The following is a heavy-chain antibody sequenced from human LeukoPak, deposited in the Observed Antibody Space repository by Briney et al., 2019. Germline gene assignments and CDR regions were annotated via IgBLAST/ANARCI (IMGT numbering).Heavy chain of an antibody. V-gene: IGHV1-2*02. CDR3: ARGGDNYDILTQ. D-gene: IGHD3-9*01. Sequence: ASMKVSCKASEYIFTDYYIHWVRQAPGQGLEWMGWINPHSGGTNYAQNFQYRVTMTGDTPISTAYMELSRLISDDTAIYYCARGGDNYDILTQWGQGTLVTVSS. J-gene: IGHJ4*02. CDR2: INPHSGGT. CDR1: EYIFTDYY.